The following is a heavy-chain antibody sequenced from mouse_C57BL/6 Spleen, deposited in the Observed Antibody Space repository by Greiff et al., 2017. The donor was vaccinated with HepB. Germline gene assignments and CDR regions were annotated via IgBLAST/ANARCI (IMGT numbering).Heavy chain of an antibody. Sequence: EVQLQQSGPELVKPGASVKISCKASGYTFTDYYMNWVKQSHGKSLEWIGDINPNNGGTSYNQKFKGKATLTVDKSSSTAYMELRSLTSEDSAVYYCASPSEAYYSGAMDYWGQGTSVTVSS. CDR1: GYTFTDYY. CDR3: ASPSEAYYSGAMDY. V-gene: IGHV1-26*01. J-gene: IGHJ4*01. CDR2: INPNNGGT. D-gene: IGHD2-12*01.